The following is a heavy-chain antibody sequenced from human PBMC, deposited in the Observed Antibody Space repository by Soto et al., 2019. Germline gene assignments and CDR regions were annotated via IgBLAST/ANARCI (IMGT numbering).Heavy chain of an antibody. CDR2: ISTYSSNT. D-gene: IGHD3-10*01. Sequence: ASVKVSCKTSGYTFTTYGISWVRQAPGQGLEWMGWISTYSSNTNSAQNLQGRVTMTIDTSTSTAYMELRSLRSDDTAIYYCARGYGSRKSQEFDYWGQGTQVTVSS. V-gene: IGHV1-18*04. CDR1: GYTFTTYG. J-gene: IGHJ4*02. CDR3: ARGYGSRKSQEFDY.